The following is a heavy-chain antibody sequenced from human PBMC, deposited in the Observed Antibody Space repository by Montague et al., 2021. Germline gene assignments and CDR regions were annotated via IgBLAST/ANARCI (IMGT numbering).Heavy chain of an antibody. Sequence: SLRLSCAASGFTFSTSWIHWVRQAPGKGLVWVSRINPDGSSTNYADSVTGRFTISRDNGKNTLYLQMNSLRAEDTAVCFCARAGYYGGLDIWGQGTMVTASS. V-gene: IGHV3-74*01. D-gene: IGHD2-21*01. CDR1: GFTFSTSW. CDR3: ARAGYYGGLDI. CDR2: INPDGSST. J-gene: IGHJ3*02.